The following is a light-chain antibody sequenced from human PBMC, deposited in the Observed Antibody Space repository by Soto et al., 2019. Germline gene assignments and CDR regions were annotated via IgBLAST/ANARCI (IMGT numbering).Light chain of an antibody. J-gene: IGKJ5*01. V-gene: IGKV3-15*01. CDR2: GAS. CDR3: QQYNNWPIT. Sequence: EIVMTQSPATLSVSPGERATLSCRAGQSVSSNLAWYQQKPGQAPRLLIYGASTRATGTPARFSGSGSGTEFTLTISSLRSEDFAVYYCQQYNNWPITFGQGTRLEI. CDR1: QSVSSN.